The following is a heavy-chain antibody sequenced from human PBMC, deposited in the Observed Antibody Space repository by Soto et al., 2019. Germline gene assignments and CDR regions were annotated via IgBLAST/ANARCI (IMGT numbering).Heavy chain of an antibody. V-gene: IGHV3-23*01. CDR1: GFTFSSYA. Sequence: EVQLLESGGGLVQPGGSLRLSCAASGFTFSSYAMSWVRQAPGKGLEWVSAISGSGGSTYYADSVKGRFTISRDNSKNTRYLQMNSLRAEDTAVYYCAKDSSRMIVGATTFDYWGQGTLVTVSS. D-gene: IGHD1-26*01. CDR2: ISGSGGST. CDR3: AKDSSRMIVGATTFDY. J-gene: IGHJ4*02.